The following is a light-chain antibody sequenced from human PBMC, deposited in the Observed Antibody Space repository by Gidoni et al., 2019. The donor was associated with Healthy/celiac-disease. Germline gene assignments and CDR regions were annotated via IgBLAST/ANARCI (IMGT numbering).Light chain of an antibody. J-gene: IGKJ3*01. CDR2: KAS. CDR1: QSISSW. V-gene: IGKV1-5*03. CDR3: QQYNSYPPF. Sequence: DIQMTQSPSTLSASVGDRVTITCRASQSISSWLAWYQQKPGKAPKLLIYKASSLESGVPSRFSGSGSGTEFTLTISSLQPDDFATYYCQQYNSYPPFFXPXTKVDIK.